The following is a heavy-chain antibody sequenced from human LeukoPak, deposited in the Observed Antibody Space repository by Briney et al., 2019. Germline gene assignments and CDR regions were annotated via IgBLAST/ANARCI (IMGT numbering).Heavy chain of an antibody. CDR3: ARDQDPYYDSSGYPNWFNP. V-gene: IGHV1-3*01. CDR1: GGVFTTYA. D-gene: IGHD3-22*01. Sequence: ASVKVSCKASGGVFTTYAISWVRQAPGQRLEWMGWINAGNGNTKYSQKFQGRVTITRDTSASTAYMELSSLRSEDTAVYYCARDQDPYYDSSGYPNWFNPWGQGTLVTVSS. J-gene: IGHJ5*02. CDR2: INAGNGNT.